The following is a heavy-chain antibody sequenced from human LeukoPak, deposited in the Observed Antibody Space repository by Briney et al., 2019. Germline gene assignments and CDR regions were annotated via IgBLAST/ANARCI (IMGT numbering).Heavy chain of an antibody. CDR2: IIPIFGTA. CDR1: GGTFSSYA. Sequence: SVKVSCKASGGTFSSYAISWVRQAPGQGLEWMGGIIPIFGTANYAQKFQGRVTITADKSTSTAYMELSSLRSEDAAVYYCAREARGGLGYFDYWGQGTLVTVSS. V-gene: IGHV1-69*06. D-gene: IGHD3-10*01. CDR3: AREARGGLGYFDY. J-gene: IGHJ4*02.